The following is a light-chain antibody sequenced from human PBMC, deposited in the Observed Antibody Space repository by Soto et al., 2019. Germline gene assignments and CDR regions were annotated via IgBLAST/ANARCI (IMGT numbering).Light chain of an antibody. CDR2: GAS. CDR3: QQYDNWPPLT. J-gene: IGKJ4*01. CDR1: QSVSSN. Sequence: EIVMTQSPATLSVSPGERATLSCRASQSVSSNLAWYQQIPGQAPRLLIYGASTRATGIPYRFSGSGSGTEFTLTISSLQSEDFALYYWQQYDNWPPLTFGGGTKVEIK. V-gene: IGKV3-15*01.